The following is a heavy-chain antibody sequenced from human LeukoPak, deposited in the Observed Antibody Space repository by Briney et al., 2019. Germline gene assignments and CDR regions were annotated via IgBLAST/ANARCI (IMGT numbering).Heavy chain of an antibody. J-gene: IGHJ4*02. V-gene: IGHV3-7*03. Sequence: PGGSLRLSCAASGFTFSSYWMSWVRQAPGKGLEWVANIKQDGSEEYYVDSVRGRFTISRDNAKNSLYLQMNSLRAEDTAVYYCAKERLWTDFDYWGQGTLVTVSS. CDR2: IKQDGSEE. D-gene: IGHD3/OR15-3a*01. CDR3: AKERLWTDFDY. CDR1: GFTFSSYW.